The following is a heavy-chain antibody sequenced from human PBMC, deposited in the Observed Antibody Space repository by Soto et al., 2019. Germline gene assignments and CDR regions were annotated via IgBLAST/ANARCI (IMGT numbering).Heavy chain of an antibody. CDR2: VSGGGGST. D-gene: IGHD2-15*01. CDR1: GFTFRTYS. CDR3: AKDRHCGGGTCQRSYFDH. J-gene: IGHJ4*02. V-gene: IGHV3-23*01. Sequence: ESGGALVQPGGSLRLSCVASGFTFRTYSMSWVRQVPGKGLEWVSVVSGGGGSTYYAGSVRGRFTISRDNSKNTLYLQMNNLRDEDTAVYYCAKDRHCGGGTCQRSYFDHWGQGTPVTVSS.